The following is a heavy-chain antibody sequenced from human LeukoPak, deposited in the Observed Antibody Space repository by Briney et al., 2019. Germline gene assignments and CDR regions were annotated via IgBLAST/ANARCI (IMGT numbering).Heavy chain of an antibody. CDR1: GFTFRSFW. CDR3: ARGGGLDV. D-gene: IGHD3-16*01. J-gene: IGHJ6*02. V-gene: IGHV3-7*03. CDR2: IKQNGAEE. Sequence: GGSLRLSCAASGFTFRSFWMSWVRQAPGKRLEWVANIKQNGAEEYYMDSVKGRFTISRDNAKNSLYLQMSNLRAEDTAVYFCARGGGLDVWGQGATVTASS.